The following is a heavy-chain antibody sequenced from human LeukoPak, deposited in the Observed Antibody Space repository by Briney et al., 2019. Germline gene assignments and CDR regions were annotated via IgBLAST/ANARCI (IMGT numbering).Heavy chain of an antibody. D-gene: IGHD7-27*01. CDR1: GFRFSGYW. J-gene: IGHJ3*02. Sequence: GGALRLSCAGSGFRFSGYWINWVRQAPGRGLEWVASINFDGCQKYYVDSVKGRFTISRDNDKNSLYLQMNSLRAEDTAVYYCARDNWGFDIWGQGTMVTV. V-gene: IGHV3-7*04. CDR3: ARDNWGFDI. CDR2: INFDGCQK.